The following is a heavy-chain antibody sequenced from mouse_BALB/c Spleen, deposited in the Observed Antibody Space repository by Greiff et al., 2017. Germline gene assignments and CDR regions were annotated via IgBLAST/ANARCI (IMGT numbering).Heavy chain of an antibody. CDR2: ISYDGSN. J-gene: IGHJ4*01. V-gene: IGHV3-6*02. CDR3: ARDYDGGYAMDY. CDR1: GYSITSGYY. D-gene: IGHD2-12*01. Sequence: ESGPGLVKPSQSLSLTCSVTGYSITSGYYWNWIRQFPGNKLEWMGYISYDGSNNYNPSLKNRISITRDTSKNQFFLKLNSVTTEDTATYYCARDYDGGYAMDYWGQGTSVTVSS.